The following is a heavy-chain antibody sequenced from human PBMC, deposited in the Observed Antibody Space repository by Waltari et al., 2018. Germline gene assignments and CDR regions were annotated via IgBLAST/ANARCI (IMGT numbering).Heavy chain of an antibody. V-gene: IGHV1-46*01. CDR3: ARDPEVTTGMDV. D-gene: IGHD4-4*01. CDR1: GSTFTSYS. J-gene: IGHJ6*04. CDR2: INPSGGST. Sequence: QVQLVQSGAEVRKPGASVKVSCKASGSTFTSYSIHWVRQAPGQGLEWMGIINPSGGSTSYAQKFQGRVTMTRDTSTSTVYMELSSLRSEDTAVYYCARDPEVTTGMDVWGKGTTVTVSS.